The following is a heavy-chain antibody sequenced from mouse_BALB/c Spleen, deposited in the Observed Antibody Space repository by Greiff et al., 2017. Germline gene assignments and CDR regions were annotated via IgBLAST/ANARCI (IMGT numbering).Heavy chain of an antibody. J-gene: IGHJ2*01. D-gene: IGHD2-1*01. CDR3: ARRGGNYENYFDY. V-gene: IGHV2-4-1*01. CDR1: GFSLTSYG. CDR2: IWSGGST. Sequence: VKLMESGPGLVQPSQSLSITCTVSGFSLTSYGVHWVRQSPGKGLEWLGVIWSGGSTDYNAAFISRLSISKDNSKSQVFFKMNSLQADDTAIYYCARRGGNYENYFDYWGQGTTLTVSS.